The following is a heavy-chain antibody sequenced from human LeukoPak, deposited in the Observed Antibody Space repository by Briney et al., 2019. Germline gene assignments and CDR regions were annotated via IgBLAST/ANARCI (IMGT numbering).Heavy chain of an antibody. V-gene: IGHV3-21*01. Sequence: KAGGSLRLSCAASGFTFSSYSMNWVRQAPGKGLEWVSSISSTSSYMYYADSMKGRFIISRDNAKNSLYLQMNSLRAEDTAVYYCARASSGWAVDLYYFDHWGQGTLVTVSS. J-gene: IGHJ4*02. CDR1: GFTFSSYS. CDR2: ISSTSSYM. D-gene: IGHD6-19*01. CDR3: ARASSGWAVDLYYFDH.